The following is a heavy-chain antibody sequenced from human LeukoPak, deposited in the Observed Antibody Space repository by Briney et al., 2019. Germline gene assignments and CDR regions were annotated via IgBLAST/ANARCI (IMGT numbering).Heavy chain of an antibody. CDR3: TRSSSFDY. J-gene: IGHJ4*02. D-gene: IGHD6-13*01. CDR1: GFTFSTYW. CDR2: INGDGSST. V-gene: IGHV3-74*01. Sequence: GGSLRLSCAASGFTFSTYWMHWVRQAPGKGPVWVSRINGDGSSTIYADSVKGRFTISRDTAKNPLYLQMNSLRAEDTAMYYCTRSSSFDYWGQGTLVTVSS.